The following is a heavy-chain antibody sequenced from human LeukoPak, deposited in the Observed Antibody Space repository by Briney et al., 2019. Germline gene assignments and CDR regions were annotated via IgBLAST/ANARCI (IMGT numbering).Heavy chain of an antibody. J-gene: IGHJ4*02. V-gene: IGHV4-30-4*08. D-gene: IGHD3-22*01. CDR3: ARHHLVYSDSFSDYFDY. CDR1: GGSISSGDYY. CDR2: IYYSGST. Sequence: PSQTLSLTCTVSGGSISSGDYYWSWIRQPPGKGLEWIGYIYYSGSTYYNPSLKSRVTISVDTSKNQFSLKLSSVTAADTPVYYCARHHLVYSDSFSDYFDYWGEGTLVTVSS.